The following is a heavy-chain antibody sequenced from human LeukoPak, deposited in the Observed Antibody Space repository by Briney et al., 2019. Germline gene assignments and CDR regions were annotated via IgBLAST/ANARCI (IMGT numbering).Heavy chain of an antibody. CDR1: GFTFGDYA. V-gene: IGHV3-49*04. CDR3: GRGDYYYYYMDV. Sequence: GGSLRLSCTASGFTFGDYAMSWVRQAPGKGLEWVGFIRSKAYGGTTEYAASVKGRFTISRDDSKSIAYLQMNSLKTEDTAVYYCGRGDYYYYYMDVWGKGTTVTISS. J-gene: IGHJ6*03. CDR2: IRSKAYGGTT. D-gene: IGHD3-10*01.